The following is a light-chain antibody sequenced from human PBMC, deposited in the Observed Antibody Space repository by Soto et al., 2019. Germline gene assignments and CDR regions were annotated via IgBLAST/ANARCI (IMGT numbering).Light chain of an antibody. CDR1: SSDVGGYNY. V-gene: IGLV2-8*01. J-gene: IGLJ1*01. CDR2: EVS. Sequence: QSVLTQPPSASGSPGQSVTISCTGTSSDVGGYNYVSWYQQHPGKAPKLMIYEVSKRPSGVPDRFSGSKSGNTASLTVSGLQAEDDSIYCCSSYAGSNNFTVFGT. CDR3: SSYAGSNNFTV.